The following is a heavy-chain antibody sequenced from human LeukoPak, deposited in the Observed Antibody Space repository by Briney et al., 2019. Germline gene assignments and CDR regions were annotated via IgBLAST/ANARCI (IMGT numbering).Heavy chain of an antibody. D-gene: IGHD2-21*02. V-gene: IGHV3-7*02. Sequence: GGSLRVSCAASGFTFSKYWLSWVRQAPGKGREWVANIKEDGSEIYYVDSVKGRFTIPRDNAKNSLYLQMNSLRAEDTAVYYCTKGYCGGDCYGRADAFDIWGQGTMVTVSS. CDR3: TKGYCGGDCYGRADAFDI. J-gene: IGHJ3*02. CDR1: GFTFSKYW. CDR2: IKEDGSEI.